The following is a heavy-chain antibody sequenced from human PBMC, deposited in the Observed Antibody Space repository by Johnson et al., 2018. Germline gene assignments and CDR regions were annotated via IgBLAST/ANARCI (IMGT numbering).Heavy chain of an antibody. CDR2: ISPSSSYI. J-gene: IGHJ6*03. CDR1: GFTFSNYN. CDR3: AKPLNMDV. Sequence: VQLVQSGGGLVKPVGSLRLSCVASGFTFSNYNMNWVRQAPGKGLEWVSCISPSSSYIYYADSVKGRFSISRDNSKNTLYLQMNSLRAEDTAVYYCAKPLNMDVWGKGTTVTVSS. V-gene: IGHV3-21*04.